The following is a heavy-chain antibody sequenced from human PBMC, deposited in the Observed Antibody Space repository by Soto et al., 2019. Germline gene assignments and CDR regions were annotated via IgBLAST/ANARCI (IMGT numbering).Heavy chain of an antibody. Sequence: GGSLRLSCVASGFRFSDWYMGWIRQAPGKGLEWVSSISQSGSVKKYADSVKGQFTISKDSAKKSLYLQMDGLTAEDTAVYYCAGDFRMYGDYFDHWGQGTVVTVSS. D-gene: IGHD4-17*01. CDR1: GFRFSDWY. CDR2: ISQSGSVK. V-gene: IGHV3-11*01. J-gene: IGHJ4*02. CDR3: AGDFRMYGDYFDH.